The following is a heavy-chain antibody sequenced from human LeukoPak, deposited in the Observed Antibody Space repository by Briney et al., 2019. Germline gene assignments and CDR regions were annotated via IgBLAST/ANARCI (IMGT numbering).Heavy chain of an antibody. J-gene: IGHJ6*03. D-gene: IGHD6-13*01. CDR1: GYTFTGYY. Sequence: GASVKVSCKASGYTFTGYYMHWVRQAPGQGLEWMGWINPNSGGTNYAQKLQGRVTMTTDTSTSTAYMELRSLRSDDTAVYYCARFTGSSWYYYYYYMDVWGKGTTVTVSS. CDR3: ARFTGSSWYYYYYYMDV. V-gene: IGHV1-2*02. CDR2: INPNSGGT.